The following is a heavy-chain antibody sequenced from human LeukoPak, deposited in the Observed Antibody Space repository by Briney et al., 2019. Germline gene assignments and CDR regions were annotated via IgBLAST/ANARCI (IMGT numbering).Heavy chain of an antibody. D-gene: IGHD3-10*01. Sequence: GASVKVSCKASGGTFSSYAISWVRQAPGRGLEWMGRIIPILDIANYAQKFQGRVTITADKSTSTAYMELSSLRSEDTAVYYSARGESGSGSYYNDGFDYWGQGTLVTVSS. V-gene: IGHV1-69*04. J-gene: IGHJ4*02. CDR1: GGTFSSYA. CDR3: ARGESGSGSYYNDGFDY. CDR2: IIPILDIA.